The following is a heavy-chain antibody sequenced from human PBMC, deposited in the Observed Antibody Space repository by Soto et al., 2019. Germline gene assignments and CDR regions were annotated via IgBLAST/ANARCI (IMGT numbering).Heavy chain of an antibody. CDR3: ASYAGDSSSWYRQNWFDP. CDR1: GGSISSGGYY. Sequence: SETLSLTCTVSGGSISSGGYYWSWIRQHPGKGLEWIGYIYYSGSTYYNPSLKSRVTISVDTSKNQFSLKLSSVTAADTAVYYCASYAGDSSSWYRQNWFDPWGQGTLVTAPQ. V-gene: IGHV4-31*03. CDR2: IYYSGST. J-gene: IGHJ5*02. D-gene: IGHD6-13*01.